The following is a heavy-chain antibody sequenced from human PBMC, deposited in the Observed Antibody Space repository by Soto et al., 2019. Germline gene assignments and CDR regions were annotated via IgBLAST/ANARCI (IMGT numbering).Heavy chain of an antibody. CDR3: AMSLRPDIVVVPVVPDV. V-gene: IGHV1-69*01. CDR1: GGTFSSYA. J-gene: IGHJ6*02. Sequence: QVQLVQSGAEVKKPGSSVKVSCKASGGTFSSYAISWVRQAPGQGLDWMGGIIPIFGTANYAQKFQGRVKITADEFTSTAYMELISLRSEDAAVYHCAMSLRPDIVVVPVVPDVWGQGNTVTVSS. CDR2: IIPIFGTA. D-gene: IGHD2-2*01.